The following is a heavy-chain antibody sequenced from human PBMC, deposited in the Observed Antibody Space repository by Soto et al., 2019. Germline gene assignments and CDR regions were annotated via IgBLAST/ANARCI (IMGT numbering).Heavy chain of an antibody. CDR1: GFTFSSYA. CDR2: ISYDGSDK. CDR3: ARGYYGMDV. Sequence: ESGGGVVQPGRSLRLSCAASGFTFSSYAMHWVRQAPGKGLEWVAVISYDGSDKYYADSVKGRFTISRDNSKNTLYLQMNSLRAEDTAVYYCARGYYGMDVWGQGTTVTVSS. V-gene: IGHV3-30-3*01. J-gene: IGHJ6*02.